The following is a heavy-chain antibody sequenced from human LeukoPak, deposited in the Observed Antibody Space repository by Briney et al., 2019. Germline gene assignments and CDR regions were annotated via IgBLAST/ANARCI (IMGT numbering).Heavy chain of an antibody. CDR3: ARVGCSSTSCHYDAFDI. Sequence: GGSLRLSCAASGFTFSSYSMNWVRQAPGEGLEWVSSISSSSSYIYYADSVKGRFTISRDNAKNSLYLQMNSLRAEDTAVYYCARVGCSSTSCHYDAFDIWGQGTMVTVSS. V-gene: IGHV3-21*01. CDR2: ISSSSSYI. D-gene: IGHD2-2*01. CDR1: GFTFSSYS. J-gene: IGHJ3*02.